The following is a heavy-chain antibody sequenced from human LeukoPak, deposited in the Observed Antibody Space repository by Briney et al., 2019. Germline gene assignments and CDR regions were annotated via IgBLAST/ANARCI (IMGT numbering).Heavy chain of an antibody. CDR2: ISSSSSYT. CDR1: GFTFSDYY. CDR3: ARDTAFRGTYYGMDV. D-gene: IGHD3-10*01. V-gene: IGHV3-11*05. J-gene: IGHJ6*02. Sequence: GGSLRLSCAASGFTFSDYYMTWIRQAPGKGLEWVSYISSSSSYTNYADSVKGRFTISRDDAKNLVHLQMSRLRVEDTAVYFCARDTAFRGTYYGMDVWGQGTTVTVSS.